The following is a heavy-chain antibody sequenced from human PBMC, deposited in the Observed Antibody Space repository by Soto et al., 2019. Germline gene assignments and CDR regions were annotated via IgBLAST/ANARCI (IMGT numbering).Heavy chain of an antibody. Sequence: ASVKVSCKASGFSLTGYYFHWIRAAPGQGLEWLGWINPNTGGTTYAQKFQGRVTLTWDSSINTAYMELSSLRPDDTAMYYWARERYQVLSDGMDGWGQGTSVTVSS. D-gene: IGHD3-16*01. CDR1: GFSLTGYY. CDR3: ARERYQVLSDGMDG. V-gene: IGHV1-2*02. J-gene: IGHJ6*02. CDR2: INPNTGGT.